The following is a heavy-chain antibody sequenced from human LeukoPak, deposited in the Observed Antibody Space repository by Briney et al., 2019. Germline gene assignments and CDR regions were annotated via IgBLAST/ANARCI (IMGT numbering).Heavy chain of an antibody. Sequence: SETLSLTCAVYGGSFSGYYWSWIRQPPGKGLEWIGEINHSGSTNYNPSLKSRVTISVDTSKNQFSLKLSSVTAADTAVYYCARADTAIPGAFDIWGQGTMVTVSS. D-gene: IGHD5-18*01. CDR3: ARADTAIPGAFDI. J-gene: IGHJ3*02. CDR2: INHSGST. V-gene: IGHV4-34*01. CDR1: GGSFSGYY.